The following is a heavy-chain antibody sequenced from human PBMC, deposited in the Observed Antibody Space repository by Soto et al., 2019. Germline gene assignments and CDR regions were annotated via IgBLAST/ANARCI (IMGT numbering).Heavy chain of an antibody. V-gene: IGHV1-46*01. Sequence: ASVKVSCKASGYTFTSYYMHWVRQAPGQGLEWMGIINPSGGSTSYAQKFQGRVTMTRDTSTSTVYMELSSLRSEDTAVYYCARDKRYYYGSGRTRNNWFDPRGQGTLVTVSS. CDR2: INPSGGST. J-gene: IGHJ5*02. CDR1: GYTFTSYY. D-gene: IGHD3-10*01. CDR3: ARDKRYYYGSGRTRNNWFDP.